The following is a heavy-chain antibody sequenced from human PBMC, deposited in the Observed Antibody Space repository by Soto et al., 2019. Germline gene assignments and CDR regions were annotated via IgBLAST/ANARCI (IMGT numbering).Heavy chain of an antibody. J-gene: IGHJ6*02. Sequence: GGSLRLSCAASGFTFSNAWMSWVRQAPGKGLEWVGRIKSKTDGGTTDYAAPVKGRFTISRDDSKNTLYLQMNSLKTEDTAVYYCTTDVAGYGDYYLDYYGMDVWGQGTTVTAP. V-gene: IGHV3-15*01. D-gene: IGHD4-17*01. CDR2: IKSKTDGGTT. CDR3: TTDVAGYGDYYLDYYGMDV. CDR1: GFTFSNAW.